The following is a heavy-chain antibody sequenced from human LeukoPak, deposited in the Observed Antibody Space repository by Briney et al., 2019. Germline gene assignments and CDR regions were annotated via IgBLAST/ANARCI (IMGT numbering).Heavy chain of an antibody. Sequence: PGGSLRLSCAASGFTFSSYWMHWVRQAPGKGLVWVSRINSDGSSTSYADSVKGRFTISRDNAKNTLYLQMNSLRAEDTAVYYCARGGGLWFGELSPHDYWGQGTLVTVSS. V-gene: IGHV3-74*01. CDR3: ARGGGLWFGELSPHDY. CDR1: GFTFSSYW. CDR2: INSDGSST. J-gene: IGHJ4*02. D-gene: IGHD3-10*01.